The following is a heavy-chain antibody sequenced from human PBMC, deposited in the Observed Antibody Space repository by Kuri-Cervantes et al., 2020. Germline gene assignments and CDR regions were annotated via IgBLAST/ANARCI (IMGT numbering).Heavy chain of an antibody. Sequence: SETLSLTCAVYGGSFSGYYWSWIRQPPGKGLEWIGEINHSGSTNYNPSLKSRVTISVDTSKNQFSLKLSSVTAADTAVYYCARGLTGRMIVVVVAATGDAFDIWGQGTMVTVSS. CDR2: INHSGST. CDR1: GGSFSGYY. CDR3: ARGLTGRMIVVVVAATGDAFDI. D-gene: IGHD2-15*01. V-gene: IGHV4-34*01. J-gene: IGHJ3*02.